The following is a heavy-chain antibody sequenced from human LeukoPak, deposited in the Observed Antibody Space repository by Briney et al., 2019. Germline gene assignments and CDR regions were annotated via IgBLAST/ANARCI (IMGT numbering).Heavy chain of an antibody. D-gene: IGHD6-13*01. CDR3: ARPKSAVEDAFDI. V-gene: IGHV1-2*02. Sequence: ASVKVSCKASGYTFTGYYMHWVRQAPGQGLEWMGWINPNSGGTNYAQKFQGRVTMTRDTSISTAYMELSRLRSDDTAVYYCARPKSAVEDAFDIWGQGTMVTVPS. J-gene: IGHJ3*02. CDR2: INPNSGGT. CDR1: GYTFTGYY.